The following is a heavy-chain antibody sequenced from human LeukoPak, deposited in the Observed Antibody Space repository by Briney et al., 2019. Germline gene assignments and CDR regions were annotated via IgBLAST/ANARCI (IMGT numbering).Heavy chain of an antibody. J-gene: IGHJ3*02. D-gene: IGHD6-13*01. CDR2: IYYSGRT. CDR3: AREGKGSNWPDGAFDI. Sequence: PSETLSLTCNVSDGSIRGYYWHWIRQSPGKGLEWLGYIYYSGRTKSNPSLKSRVTMSVDTSNNRFSLNLSSVTAADTALYYCAREGKGSNWPDGAFDIWGQGTTVIVSS. V-gene: IGHV4-59*01. CDR1: DGSIRGYY.